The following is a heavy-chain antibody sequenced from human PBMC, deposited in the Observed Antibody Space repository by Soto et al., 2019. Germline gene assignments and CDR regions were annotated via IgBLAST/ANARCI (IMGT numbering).Heavy chain of an antibody. J-gene: IGHJ4*02. CDR3: ARDMGLRNDYYSFDY. Sequence: ASVKVSCKASGYTFTSYGISWVRQAPGQGLEWMGWISAYNGNTNYAQKLQGRVTMTTDTSTSTAYMELRSLRSDDTAVYYCARDMGLRNDYYSFDYWGQGTLVTVSS. CDR1: GYTFTSYG. V-gene: IGHV1-18*01. CDR2: ISAYNGNT. D-gene: IGHD3-22*01.